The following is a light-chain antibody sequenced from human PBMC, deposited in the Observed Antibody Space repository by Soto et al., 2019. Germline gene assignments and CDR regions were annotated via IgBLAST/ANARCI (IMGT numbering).Light chain of an antibody. CDR1: QSVSSSIY. CDR2: GAS. Sequence: EIVLTQSPGTLSLSPGERATLSCRASQSVSSSIYLAWYQQRPGQAPRLLIYGASSRATGIPDRFSGSGSGTDFTLTISGLEPEDFAVYYCQQYGSSPEYTFGQGTKLEIK. V-gene: IGKV3-20*01. CDR3: QQYGSSPEYT. J-gene: IGKJ2*01.